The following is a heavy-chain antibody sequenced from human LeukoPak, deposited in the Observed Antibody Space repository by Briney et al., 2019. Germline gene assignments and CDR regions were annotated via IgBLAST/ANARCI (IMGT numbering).Heavy chain of an antibody. Sequence: GGSLRLSCAASGFTFSVSWMHWVRQAPGKGLVWVSVIQSDGSVTTYADSVKGRFTISRDNAKNTVYLQMNSLRDEDTAVYYCAKDYYGSLECWGQGTLVTVSS. J-gene: IGHJ4*02. CDR1: GFTFSVSW. V-gene: IGHV3-74*03. D-gene: IGHD3-10*01. CDR2: IQSDGSVT. CDR3: AKDYYGSLEC.